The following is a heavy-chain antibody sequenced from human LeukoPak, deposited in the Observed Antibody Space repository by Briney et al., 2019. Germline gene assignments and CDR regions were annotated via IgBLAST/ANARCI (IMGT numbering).Heavy chain of an antibody. CDR2: IGRYGVTT. J-gene: IGHJ6*02. Sequence: GGSLRLSCAASGFTLSTYEMNWIRQAPGKGLEWVAYIGRYGVTTYYADSVKGRFTISGDNAKNSLNLQMNSLRAEDTAVYYCATLSDRNFYYSYGLDVWGQGTTVTVS. V-gene: IGHV3-48*03. CDR3: ATLSDRNFYYSYGLDV. D-gene: IGHD1-14*01. CDR1: GFTLSTYE.